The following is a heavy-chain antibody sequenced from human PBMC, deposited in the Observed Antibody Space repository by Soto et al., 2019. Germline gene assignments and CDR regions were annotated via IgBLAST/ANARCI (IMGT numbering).Heavy chain of an antibody. J-gene: IGHJ4*02. CDR3: AKDAVELPTLFDY. V-gene: IGHV3-30*18. Sequence: HPGGSLRLSCAASGFTFSSYGMHWVRQAPGKGLEWVAVISYDGSNKYYADSVKGRFTISRDNSKNTLYLQMNSLRAEDTAVYYCAKDAVELPTLFDYWGQGTLVTVSS. CDR1: GFTFSSYG. D-gene: IGHD6-19*01. CDR2: ISYDGSNK.